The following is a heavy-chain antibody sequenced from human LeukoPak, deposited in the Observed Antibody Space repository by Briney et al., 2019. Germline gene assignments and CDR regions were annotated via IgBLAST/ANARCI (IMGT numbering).Heavy chain of an antibody. J-gene: IGHJ4*02. D-gene: IGHD3-10*01. CDR2: INAGNGNT. Sequence: ASVKVSCKASGYTFPSYAMHWVRQAPGQRLEWMGWINAGNGNTKYSQKFQGRVTITRDTSASTAYMELSSLRSEDAAVYYCARGDGSGSSFDYWGQGTLVTVSS. CDR1: GYTFPSYA. V-gene: IGHV1-3*01. CDR3: ARGDGSGSSFDY.